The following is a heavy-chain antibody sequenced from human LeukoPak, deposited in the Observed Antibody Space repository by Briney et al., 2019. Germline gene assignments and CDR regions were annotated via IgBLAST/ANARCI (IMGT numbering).Heavy chain of an antibody. D-gene: IGHD3-22*01. CDR2: ISSSSSYI. Sequence: GGSLRLSCAASGFTFSSYSMNWVRQAPGKGLEWVSSISSSSSYIYYADSVKGRFTISRDNAKNSLYLQMNSLRAEDTAVYYCATHPGRYDSSGYYSVENDYWGQGTLVTVSS. V-gene: IGHV3-21*01. CDR1: GFTFSSYS. CDR3: ATHPGRYDSSGYYSVENDY. J-gene: IGHJ4*02.